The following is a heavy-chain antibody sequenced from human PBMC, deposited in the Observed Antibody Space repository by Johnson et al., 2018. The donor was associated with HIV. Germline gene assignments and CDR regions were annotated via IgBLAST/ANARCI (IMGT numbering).Heavy chain of an antibody. D-gene: IGHD5-12*01. CDR3: ARDFGGWGYRHAFDM. J-gene: IGHJ3*02. V-gene: IGHV3-20*04. CDR1: GFTVSSNY. Sequence: VQLVESGGGLVQPGGSLRLSCAASGFTVSSNYMSWVRQAPGKGLEWVSDVNWTGARTGYADSVKGRFTISRANAKNAVYLKINILRSEDTALYYCARDFGGWGYRHAFDMWGPGTMVTVSS. CDR2: VNWTGART.